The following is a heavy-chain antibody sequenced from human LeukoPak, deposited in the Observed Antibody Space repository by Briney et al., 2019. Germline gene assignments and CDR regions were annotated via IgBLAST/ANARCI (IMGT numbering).Heavy chain of an antibody. V-gene: IGHV4-39*07. CDR2: IHYSGST. Sequence: TSETLSLTCTVSGGSISSNNYYWGWIRQPPGKDLEWIGSIHYSGSTYYNPSLKSRVTISADTSKNQFSLKLSSVTAADTAVYYCGIDSVEMGTVHSDYWGQGTLVTVSS. CDR3: GIDSVEMGTVHSDY. CDR1: GGSISSNNYY. J-gene: IGHJ4*02. D-gene: IGHD5-24*01.